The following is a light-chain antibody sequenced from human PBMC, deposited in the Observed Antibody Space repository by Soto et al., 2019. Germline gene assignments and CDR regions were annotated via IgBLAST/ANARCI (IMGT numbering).Light chain of an antibody. CDR1: QSVSSN. CDR2: GAS. V-gene: IGKV3-15*01. J-gene: IGKJ1*01. Sequence: EIVMTQSPATLSVSPGERATLSCSASQSVSSNLAWYQQKPGQAPRRLIYGASTRATGIPARFSGSGSGTEFTLTISSLQSEDFAVYYCQQYNNWPPWTFGQGTKVDIK. CDR3: QQYNNWPPWT.